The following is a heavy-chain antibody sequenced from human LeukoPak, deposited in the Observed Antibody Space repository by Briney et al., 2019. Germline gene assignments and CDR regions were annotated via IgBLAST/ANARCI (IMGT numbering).Heavy chain of an antibody. J-gene: IGHJ5*02. V-gene: IGHV1-2*04. CDR2: INPNSGGT. CDR1: GYTFTGYY. D-gene: IGHD6-13*01. Sequence: ASVKVSCKASGYTFTGYYMHWVRQAPGQGLEWMGWINPNSGGTNYAQKFQGWVTMTRDTSISTAYMELSRLRPDDTAVYYCARDGGFAAAGPRAWFDPWGQGTLVTVSS. CDR3: ARDGGFAAAGPRAWFDP.